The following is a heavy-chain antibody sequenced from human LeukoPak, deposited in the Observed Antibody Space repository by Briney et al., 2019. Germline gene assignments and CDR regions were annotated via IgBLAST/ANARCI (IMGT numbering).Heavy chain of an antibody. V-gene: IGHV3-53*01. CDR3: ARDLSGSGINHY. CDR1: GFTVSSNY. CDR2: IFSGGTT. J-gene: IGHJ4*02. Sequence: PGGSLRLSCAASGFTVSSNYMSWVRKAPGKGLEWVSVIFSGGTTYYADSVKGRFTISRDNSKNTLYLQMNSLRAEDTAVYYCARDLSGSGINHYWGQGTLVTVSS. D-gene: IGHD3-10*01.